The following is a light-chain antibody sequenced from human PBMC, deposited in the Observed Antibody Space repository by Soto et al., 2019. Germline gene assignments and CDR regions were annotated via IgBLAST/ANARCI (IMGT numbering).Light chain of an antibody. Sequence: EIVLTQAAGTASFSSATRASLYCXASQSVSSYLAWYKQKPGQAPRLLIYDASNRATGIPDRFSGSESGTDFTLTISRLEPEDSAVYYCQQYSRAPITFGQGTRLEIK. CDR2: DAS. J-gene: IGKJ5*01. CDR1: QSVSSY. CDR3: QQYSRAPIT. V-gene: IGKV3-20*01.